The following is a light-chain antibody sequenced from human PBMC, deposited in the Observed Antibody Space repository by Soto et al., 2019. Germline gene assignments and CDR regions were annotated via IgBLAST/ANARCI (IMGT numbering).Light chain of an antibody. CDR3: QQYGSSPQT. V-gene: IGKV3-20*01. CDR1: QSVSSSY. CDR2: GAS. J-gene: IGKJ1*01. Sequence: EVVLMQSPGTLSLSPGERSTLSCMASQSVSSSYLAWYQQKPGQAPRLLIYGASSRATGIPERFSGSGSGTDFTLTISRLEPEDFAVYYCQQYGSSPQTFGQGTKVDIK.